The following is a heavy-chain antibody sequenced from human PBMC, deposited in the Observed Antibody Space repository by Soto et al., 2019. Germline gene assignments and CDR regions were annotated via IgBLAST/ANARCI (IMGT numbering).Heavy chain of an antibody. D-gene: IGHD3-3*01. J-gene: IGHJ2*01. V-gene: IGHV1-18*01. CDR2: ISAYNGNT. CDR1: GYTFTSYG. CDR3: ARGGGLNYDFWSGYAPPWYFDL. Sequence: QVQLVQSGAEVKKPGASVKVSCKASGYTFTSYGISWVRQAPGQGLEWMGWISAYNGNTNYAQKLQGRVTMTTDTSTSTAYMELRSLRSDDTAVYYCARGGGLNYDFWSGYAPPWYFDLWGRGTLVTVSS.